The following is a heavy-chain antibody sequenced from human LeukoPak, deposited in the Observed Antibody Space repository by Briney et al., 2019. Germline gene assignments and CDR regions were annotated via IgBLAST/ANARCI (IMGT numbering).Heavy chain of an antibody. J-gene: IGHJ4*02. CDR3: ARGMSMIVVVITASQCDY. CDR2: ISYDGSNK. D-gene: IGHD3-22*01. V-gene: IGHV3-30-3*01. CDR1: GFTFSSYA. Sequence: GGSLRLSCAASGFTFSSYAMHWVRQAPGKGLEWVAVISYDGSNKYYADSVNGRFTISRDNSKNTLYLQMNSLRAEDTAVYYCARGMSMIVVVITASQCDYWGQGTLVTVSS.